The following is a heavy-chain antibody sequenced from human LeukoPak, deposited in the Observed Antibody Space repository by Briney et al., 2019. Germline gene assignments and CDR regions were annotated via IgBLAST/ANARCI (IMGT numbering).Heavy chain of an antibody. D-gene: IGHD3-9*01. Sequence: SGPTLVKPTQTLTLTCTFSGFSLSTSGVGVGWIRQPPGKALEWLALIYWDDDKRYSPSLKSRLTITKDTSKNQVVLTMANMDPVDTATYFCAHQTYYDILTGDPNAFDIWGQGTMVTVSS. V-gene: IGHV2-5*02. CDR3: AHQTYYDILTGDPNAFDI. CDR2: IYWDDDK. J-gene: IGHJ3*02. CDR1: GFSLSTSGVG.